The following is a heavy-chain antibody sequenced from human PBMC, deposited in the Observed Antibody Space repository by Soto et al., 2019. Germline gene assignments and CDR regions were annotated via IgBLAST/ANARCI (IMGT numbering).Heavy chain of an antibody. J-gene: IGHJ5*02. CDR3: TGAYYDVSGYSLDP. V-gene: IGHV4-61*08. CDR2: IYYGGSI. Sequence: SETLSLTCAVSGGSIRSGGYSWSWIRQPPGKGLEWIGYIYYGGSINYNPSLKSRVIISVDTAKNQFSLRLSSVSAADTAVYYCTGAYYDVSGYSLDPWGQGTSVTVSS. D-gene: IGHD3-22*01. CDR1: GGSIRSGGYS.